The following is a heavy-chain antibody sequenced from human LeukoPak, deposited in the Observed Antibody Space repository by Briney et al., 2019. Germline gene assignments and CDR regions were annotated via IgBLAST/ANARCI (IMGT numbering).Heavy chain of an antibody. V-gene: IGHV3-23*01. Sequence: GGSLRLSCAASEFTFSSYAMNWVREAPGKGLEWVSAISGSGGSTYYADSVKGRYTISRDNSKNTLYLQMNSLRAEDTALYYCAKSYSGSYDNYFDYWGQGTLVIVSS. D-gene: IGHD1-26*01. CDR2: ISGSGGST. J-gene: IGHJ4*02. CDR3: AKSYSGSYDNYFDY. CDR1: EFTFSSYA.